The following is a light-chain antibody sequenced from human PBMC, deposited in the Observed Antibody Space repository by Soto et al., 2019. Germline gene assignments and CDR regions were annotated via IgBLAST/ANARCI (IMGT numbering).Light chain of an antibody. V-gene: IGLV2-14*02. CDR1: SSNVGSYKL. Sequence: QSVLTQPASVSGSPGQSITISCTGTSSNVGSYKLVSWYQQHPGKAPKLMIFEVNKRPSGVSNRFSGSKSGNTASLTISGPQPEDEGDYYCSAYTARSTLVFGGGTKVTVL. J-gene: IGLJ3*02. CDR2: EVN. CDR3: SAYTARSTLV.